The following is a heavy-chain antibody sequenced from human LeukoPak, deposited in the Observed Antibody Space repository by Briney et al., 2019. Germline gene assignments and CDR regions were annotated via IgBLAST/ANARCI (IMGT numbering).Heavy chain of an antibody. CDR2: INSDGSST. CDR1: GFTFSSYW. Sequence: GGSLSLSCAASGFTFSSYWMHWVRQAPGKGLVWVSRINSDGSSTSYADSVKGRFTISRDNGKITLYLQMNRLRAEDTAVYYCARDPSITIFGVVNPYFDYWGQGPWSPCPQ. D-gene: IGHD3-3*01. J-gene: IGHJ4*02. V-gene: IGHV3-74*01. CDR3: ARDPSITIFGVVNPYFDY.